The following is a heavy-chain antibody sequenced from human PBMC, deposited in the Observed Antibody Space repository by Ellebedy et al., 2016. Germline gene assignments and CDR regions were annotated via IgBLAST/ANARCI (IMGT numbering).Heavy chain of an antibody. CDR2: ISSSGSTI. Sequence: GGSLRLSXAASGFTFSDYYMSWIRQAPGKGLEWVSYISSSGSTIYYADSVKGRFTISRDNAKNSLYLQMNSLRAEDTAVYYCARGAGIVVPPNAFDIWGQGTMVTVSS. J-gene: IGHJ3*02. V-gene: IGHV3-11*01. D-gene: IGHD2-15*01. CDR3: ARGAGIVVPPNAFDI. CDR1: GFTFSDYY.